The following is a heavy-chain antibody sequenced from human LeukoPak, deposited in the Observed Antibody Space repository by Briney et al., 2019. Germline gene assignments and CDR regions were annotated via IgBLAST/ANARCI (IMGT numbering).Heavy chain of an antibody. CDR2: ILYDGSNK. V-gene: IGHV3-33*01. CDR3: ARGTNWNYFDH. Sequence: GGSLRLSCGASGFTFSSYGMHWVRQAPGKGLEWVAVILYDGSNKYYAASVKGRFTISRDNSANTLYLQMNSLRGEDTAVYYCARGTNWNYFDHWGQGTPVTVSS. CDR1: GFTFSSYG. D-gene: IGHD1-20*01. J-gene: IGHJ4*02.